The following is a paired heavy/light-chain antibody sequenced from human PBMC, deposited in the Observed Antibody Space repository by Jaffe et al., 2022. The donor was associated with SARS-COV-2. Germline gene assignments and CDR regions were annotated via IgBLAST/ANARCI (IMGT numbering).Heavy chain of an antibody. CDR1: GGSISSSGYY. Sequence: QLQLQESGPGLVKPSETLSLTCTVSGGSISSSGYYWGWIRQPPGKGLEWIGTIYYSGRTYYSPSLESRVTISVDTSKNQFSLKLSSVTAADMAVYYCARHAQYWEMATVGYWGQGTLVTVSS. V-gene: IGHV4-39*01. CDR3: ARHAQYWEMATVGY. CDR2: IYYSGRT. D-gene: IGHD5-12*01. J-gene: IGHJ4*02.
Light chain of an antibody. Sequence: EIVLTQSPGTLSLSPGERATLSCRTSQSVSSTYLAWYQQKPGQAPRLLIYGASSRATGIPDRFSGSGSGTDFTLTISRLEPEDFAVYYCQQYGSSSLTFGGGTKVEIK. CDR1: QSVSSTY. CDR3: QQYGSSSLT. V-gene: IGKV3-20*01. CDR2: GAS. J-gene: IGKJ4*01.